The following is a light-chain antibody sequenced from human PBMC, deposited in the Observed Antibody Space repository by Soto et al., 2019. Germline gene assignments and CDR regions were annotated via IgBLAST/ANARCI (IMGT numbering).Light chain of an antibody. CDR1: QGISTW. CDR3: QHTNNFHFT. CDR2: TAS. V-gene: IGKV1-12*01. Sequence: DIQMTQSPSSLSASVGDRVTITCRASQGISTWLAWYQQKPGKAPKLLIYTASRLQTGVPPRFSGSGSGTDFTLTINSXQPEDFATYYCQHTNNFHFTFGQGTRLEIK. J-gene: IGKJ5*01.